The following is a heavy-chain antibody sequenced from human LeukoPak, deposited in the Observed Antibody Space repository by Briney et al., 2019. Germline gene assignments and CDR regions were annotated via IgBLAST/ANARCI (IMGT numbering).Heavy chain of an antibody. V-gene: IGHV3-21*06. J-gene: IGHJ4*02. CDR1: GFTFTSYS. CDR2: ISTSSSDI. D-gene: IGHD6-6*01. Sequence: PGGSLRLSCAASGFTFTSYSMSWVRQAPGKGLEWGSFISTSSSDIYYADSVKGRFTISRDNAKNSVYLQMNSLRAEDTAVYYCARDPEFRSSAGLDYWGQGTLVTVSS. CDR3: ARDPEFRSSAGLDY.